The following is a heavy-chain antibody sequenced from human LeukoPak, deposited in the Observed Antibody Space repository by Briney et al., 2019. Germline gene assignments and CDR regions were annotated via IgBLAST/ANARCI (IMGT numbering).Heavy chain of an antibody. CDR3: SKKAHSTGFDI. V-gene: IGHV3-23*01. CDR1: GFSFSSYG. Sequence: QTGGSLRLSCAVSGFSFSSYGMSWVRQTPGKGLEWVSTISVSAATNYADSVKGRFTISRDNSKNTLYLQMNNLRAEDTALYYCSKKAHSTGFDIWGLGTMVTVSS. J-gene: IGHJ3*02. D-gene: IGHD4-11*01. CDR2: ISVSAAT.